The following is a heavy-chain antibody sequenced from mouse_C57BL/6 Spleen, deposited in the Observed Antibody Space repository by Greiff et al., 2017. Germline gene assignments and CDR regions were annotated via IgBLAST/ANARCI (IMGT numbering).Heavy chain of an antibody. CDR3: ARNSDYYGSSYEGYFDV. D-gene: IGHD1-1*01. CDR2: IWTGGGT. V-gene: IGHV2-9-1*01. CDR1: GFSLTSYA. J-gene: IGHJ1*03. Sequence: VKLMESGPGLVAPSQSLSITCTVSGFSLTSYAISWVRQPPGKGLEWLGVIWTGGGTNYNSALKSRLSISKDNSKSQVFLKMNSLQTDDTARYYCARNSDYYGSSYEGYFDVWGTGTTVTVSS.